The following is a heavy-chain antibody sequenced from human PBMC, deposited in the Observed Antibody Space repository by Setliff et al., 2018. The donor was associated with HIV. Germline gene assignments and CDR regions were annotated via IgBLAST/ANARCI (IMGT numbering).Heavy chain of an antibody. J-gene: IGHJ3*02. CDR1: GYTFTGYA. CDR2: ISAYNGDT. D-gene: IGHD6-13*01. V-gene: IGHV1-18*03. CDR3: ARRGVFDAFDI. Sequence: ASVKVSCKASGYTFTGYAISWVRQAPGQGLEWLGWISAYNGDTNYAQKVQGRVSMTIDTSTSTAYMELRSLRSDDMAVYYCARRGVFDAFDIWGQGQWSPSPQ.